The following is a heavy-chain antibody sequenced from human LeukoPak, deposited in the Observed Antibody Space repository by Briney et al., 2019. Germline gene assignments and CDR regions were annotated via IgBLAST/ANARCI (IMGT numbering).Heavy chain of an antibody. Sequence: PGESLKISCNGSGYIFTSYWIGWVRQMPGKGLEWMGIIYPGDSDTKYSPSFQGQVTISGDKSISTAYLQWSSLKASDTAMYYCARLKDRGGYSDYYFDNWGQGTLVTVSS. D-gene: IGHD3-22*01. CDR3: ARLKDRGGYSDYYFDN. CDR2: IYPGDSDT. CDR1: GYIFTSYW. V-gene: IGHV5-51*01. J-gene: IGHJ4*02.